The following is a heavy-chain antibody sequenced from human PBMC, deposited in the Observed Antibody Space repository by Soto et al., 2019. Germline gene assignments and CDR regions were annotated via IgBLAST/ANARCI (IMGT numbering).Heavy chain of an antibody. CDR2: IDWDDDK. CDR1: GFSLTTNGMC. J-gene: IGHJ4*02. V-gene: IGHV2-70*17. CDR3: TTGLSNGYYNFDY. Sequence: SGPTLVNPTQTLTLTCTFSGFSLTTNGMCVSWIRQPPGKAPEWLVRIDWDDDKFYSTSLKTRLTVSKDTSKNLVVLTMTDMDPVDTAVYYCTTGLSNGYYNFDYWGQGTPVTVSS. D-gene: IGHD3-22*01.